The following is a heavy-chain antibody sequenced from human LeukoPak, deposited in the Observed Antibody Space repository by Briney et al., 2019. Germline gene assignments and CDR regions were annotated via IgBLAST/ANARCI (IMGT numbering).Heavy chain of an antibody. V-gene: IGHV5-51*01. CDR2: IYPGDSDT. CDR1: GYMFTTYW. J-gene: IGHJ4*02. CDR3: ARRYSDGSGYFVDH. Sequence: GESLKISCQCSGYMFTTYWIGWVRQMPGKGLEWMGIIYPGDSDTRYSPSFQGQVTISADKSISTAYLQWSSLKASDTAMYYCARRYSDGSGYFVDHWGQGTLVTVSS. D-gene: IGHD3-22*01.